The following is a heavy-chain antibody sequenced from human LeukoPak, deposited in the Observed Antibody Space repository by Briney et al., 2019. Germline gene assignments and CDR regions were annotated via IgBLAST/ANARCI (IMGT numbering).Heavy chain of an antibody. CDR3: ARARSTWIRLWLDY. D-gene: IGHD5-18*01. J-gene: IGHJ4*02. CDR2: ISGSGGST. V-gene: IGHV3-23*01. CDR1: GFTFSSYA. Sequence: PGGSLRLSCAASGFTFSSYAMSWVRQAPGKGLEWVSAISGSGGSTYYADSVKGRFTISRDNAKNSLYLQMNSLRAEDTAVYYCARARSTWIRLWLDYWGQGTLVTVSS.